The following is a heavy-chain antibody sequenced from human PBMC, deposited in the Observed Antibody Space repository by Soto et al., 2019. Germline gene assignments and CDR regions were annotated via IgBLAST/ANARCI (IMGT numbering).Heavy chain of an antibody. CDR3: AREEGTVTYDY. Sequence: QVHLVQSGAEVRKPGSSVKVSCKASGGTSSTCTISWVRQAPGQGLEWMGRIIAVLGITNYAQSFQGRVTITADKSTSTAYMELSSLRSEDTAVYYCAREEGTVTYDYWGQGTLVTVSS. V-gene: IGHV1-69*08. D-gene: IGHD4-17*01. CDR1: GGTSSTCT. J-gene: IGHJ4*02. CDR2: IIAVLGIT.